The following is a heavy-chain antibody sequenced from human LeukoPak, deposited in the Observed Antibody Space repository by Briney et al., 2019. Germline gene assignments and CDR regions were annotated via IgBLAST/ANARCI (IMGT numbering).Heavy chain of an antibody. Sequence: SEALSLTCTVSGGSISSGSYYWSWIRQPAGKGLEWIGRIYTSGSTNYNPSLKSRVPISVDTSKNQFSLKLSSVTAADTAVYYCARTVTTMLGYYSMDVWGQGTTVTVSS. V-gene: IGHV4-61*02. CDR2: IYTSGST. J-gene: IGHJ6*02. D-gene: IGHD4-11*01. CDR1: GGSISSGSYY. CDR3: ARTVTTMLGYYSMDV.